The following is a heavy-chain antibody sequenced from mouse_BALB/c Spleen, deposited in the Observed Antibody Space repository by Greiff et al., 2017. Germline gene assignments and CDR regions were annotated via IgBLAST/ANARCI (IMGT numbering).Heavy chain of an antibody. CDR2: ISSGGSYT. J-gene: IGHJ4*01. CDR3: ARLGDYEAFYYAMDY. V-gene: IGHV5-6*02. D-gene: IGHD2-4*01. CDR1: GFTFSSYG. Sequence: DVKLVESGGDLVKPGGSLKLSCAASGFTFSSYGMSWVRQTPDKRLEWVATISSGGSYTYYPDSVKGRFTISRDNAKNTLYLQMSSLKSEDTAMYYCARLGDYEAFYYAMDYWGQGTSVTVSS.